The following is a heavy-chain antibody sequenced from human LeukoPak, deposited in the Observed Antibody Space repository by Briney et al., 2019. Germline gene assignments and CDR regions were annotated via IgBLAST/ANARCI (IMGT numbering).Heavy chain of an antibody. D-gene: IGHD3-10*01. J-gene: IGHJ4*02. CDR3: AKFLWFGELSSYYFDY. CDR1: GFTFSSYA. CDR2: ISGSGGST. V-gene: IGHV3-23*01. Sequence: SGRSLRLSCAASGFTFSSYAMSWVRQAPGKGLEWVSAISGSGGSTYYADSVKGRFTISRDNSKNTLYRQMNSLRAEDTAVYYCAKFLWFGELSSYYFDYWGQGTLVTVSS.